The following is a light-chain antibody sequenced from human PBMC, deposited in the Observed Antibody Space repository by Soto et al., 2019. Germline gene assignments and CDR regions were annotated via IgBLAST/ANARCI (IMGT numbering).Light chain of an antibody. CDR1: QSISSY. CDR3: QQSYSTPLT. J-gene: IGKJ4*01. V-gene: IGKV1-39*01. CDR2: AAS. Sequence: DIQMTQSPSSLSASVGDRVSITCRASQSISSYLNWYQQRPGKAPKLLIYAASSLQSGVPPRFSVSGSGTDFTLTISSLQPEDFASYYCQQSYSTPLTFGGGTKVEIK.